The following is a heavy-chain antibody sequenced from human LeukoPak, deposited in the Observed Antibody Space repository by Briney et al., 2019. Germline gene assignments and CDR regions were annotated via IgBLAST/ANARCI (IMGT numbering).Heavy chain of an antibody. D-gene: IGHD3-3*01. Sequence: PSETLSLTCTVSGGSISSYYWSWIRQPAGKGLEWIGRIYTSGSTNYNPSLKSRVTMSVDTSKNQFSLKLSSVTAADTAVYYCARDKGYYDFWSGYSGGYYFDYWGQGTLVTVSS. CDR2: IYTSGST. V-gene: IGHV4-4*07. CDR1: GGSISSYY. J-gene: IGHJ4*02. CDR3: ARDKGYYDFWSGYSGGYYFDY.